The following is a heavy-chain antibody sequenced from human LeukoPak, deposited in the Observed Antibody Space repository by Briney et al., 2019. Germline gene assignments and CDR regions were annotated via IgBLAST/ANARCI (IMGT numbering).Heavy chain of an antibody. CDR2: MNPNRGGT. V-gene: IGHV1-2*02. CDR1: GYTFTCYD. D-gene: IGHD4-17*01. CDR3: ARNYGDYMLNWFDP. Sequence: ASVKVSCKASGYTFTCYDMHWVRQARGQGLEWMGWMNPNRGGTNYAQKFQSRVTMTTDTSISTAYMELSRLRSDDTAVYYCARNYGDYMLNWFDPWGQGTLVTVSS. J-gene: IGHJ5*02.